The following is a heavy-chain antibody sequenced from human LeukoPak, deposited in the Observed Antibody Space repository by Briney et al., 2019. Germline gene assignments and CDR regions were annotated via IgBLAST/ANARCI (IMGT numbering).Heavy chain of an antibody. CDR1: GFTFDDCA. J-gene: IGHJ2*01. CDR3: AKAGYFDL. CDR2: ISWNSGSI. Sequence: SLRLSCAASGFTFDDCAMHWVRQAPGKGLEWVSGISWNSGSIGYADSVKGRFTISRDNAKNSLYLQMNSLRAEDTALYYCAKAGYFDLWGRGTLVTVSS. V-gene: IGHV3-9*01.